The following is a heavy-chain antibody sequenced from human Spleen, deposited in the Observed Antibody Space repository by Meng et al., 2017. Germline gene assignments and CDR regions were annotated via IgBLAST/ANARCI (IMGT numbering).Heavy chain of an antibody. CDR2: ILSSGRT. V-gene: IGHV4-39*01. J-gene: IGHJ5*02. CDR1: GGSISSSSYY. Sequence: QVQLQQWGAGLLKHSETLSLTCTVSGGSISSSSYYWAWVRQPPGKGLEWIGSILSSGRTYYNLSLKSRVTISVDTSKNQFSLKLRSMTAADTAVYYCARHDTPPQFDPWGQGTLVTVSS. D-gene: IGHD2-15*01. CDR3: ARHDTPPQFDP.